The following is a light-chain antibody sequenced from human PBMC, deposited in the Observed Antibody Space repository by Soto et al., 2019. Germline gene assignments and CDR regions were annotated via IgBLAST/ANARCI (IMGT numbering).Light chain of an antibody. CDR2: AAS. J-gene: IGKJ2*01. V-gene: IGKV1-39*01. Sequence: DIQMNQSPSSLSASVGDRVTITCRASQIINIYLNWYQQKPGRAPKLVINAASRLQSGVPSKVSGNGSGTDFTLSISTLQPAYLATYYCLQSWSTPHTFGQGTNLETK. CDR3: LQSWSTPHT. CDR1: QIINIY.